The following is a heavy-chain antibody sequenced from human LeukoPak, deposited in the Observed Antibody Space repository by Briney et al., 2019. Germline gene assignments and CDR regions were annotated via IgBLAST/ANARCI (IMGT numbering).Heavy chain of an antibody. CDR3: AKVNGYCSGSSCYSSGSYYYYGMDV. Sequence: GDSLRLSRVVSGFTLSSYVMSWVGQAAGKGLEWVSGMIDCGVMTFYAASVQGRITISRDNSKTTMYLQMNSLRAENTALYYCAKVNGYCSGSSCYSSGSYYYYGMDVWDKGTTVTVSS. V-gene: IGHV3-23*01. D-gene: IGHD2-15*01. CDR2: MIDCGVMT. J-gene: IGHJ6*04. CDR1: GFTLSSYV.